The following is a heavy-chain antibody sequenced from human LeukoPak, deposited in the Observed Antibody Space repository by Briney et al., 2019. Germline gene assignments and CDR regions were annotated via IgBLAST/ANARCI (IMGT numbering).Heavy chain of an antibody. V-gene: IGHV3-48*01. CDR3: ARDMVGYSNGPALFDY. J-gene: IGHJ4*02. D-gene: IGHD6-19*01. Sequence: PGGSLRLSCAASGFTFITYTMNWVRQAPGKGLEWVSYISSSSSTIYYADSVKGRFTISRDNAKNSLYLQMNSRRAEDTAVYYCARDMVGYSNGPALFDYWGQGTLVTVSS. CDR2: ISSSSSTI. CDR1: GFTFITYT.